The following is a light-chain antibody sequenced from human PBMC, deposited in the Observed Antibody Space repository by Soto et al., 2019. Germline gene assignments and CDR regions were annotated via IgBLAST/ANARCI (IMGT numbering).Light chain of an antibody. Sequence: DIHMTQSPSSLSVSVGDRFTITCRTSQNINAWLAWYQQRPGQAPKLLIYDASTVQSGVPSRFSGSGSGTEFTLTISSLQPDDFATYYCQHYNSYSEALGQGTKVDI. CDR2: DAS. CDR1: QNINAW. CDR3: QHYNSYSEA. V-gene: IGKV1-5*01. J-gene: IGKJ1*01.